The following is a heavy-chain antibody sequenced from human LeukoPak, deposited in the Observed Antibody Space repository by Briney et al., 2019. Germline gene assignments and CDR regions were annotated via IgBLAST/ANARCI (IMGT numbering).Heavy chain of an antibody. Sequence: PSETLSLTCTVSGGSISSYYWSWIRQPPGKGLEWIGYIYYSGSTNYNPSLKSRVTISVDTSKNQFSLKLSSVTAADTAVYYCARYTVDVVTAIRGAGYFDYWGQGTLVTVSS. CDR3: ARYTVDVVTAIRGAGYFDY. V-gene: IGHV4-59*01. CDR1: GGSISSYY. CDR2: IYYSGST. D-gene: IGHD2-21*02. J-gene: IGHJ4*02.